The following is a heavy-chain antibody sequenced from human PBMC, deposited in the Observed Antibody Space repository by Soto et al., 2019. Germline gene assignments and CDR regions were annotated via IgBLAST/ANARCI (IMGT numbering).Heavy chain of an antibody. Sequence: PGGSLRLSCAASGFTFSSHWMHWVRQAPGKGLVWVARLNSDGRSTSYAGSVNGRFTISRDNAKNTLYLQMNDLRVEDTAVYYCARESSSWSFDFWGQGTLVTVSS. J-gene: IGHJ4*02. V-gene: IGHV3-74*01. CDR3: ARESSSWSFDF. CDR2: LNSDGRST. CDR1: GFTFSSHW. D-gene: IGHD6-13*01.